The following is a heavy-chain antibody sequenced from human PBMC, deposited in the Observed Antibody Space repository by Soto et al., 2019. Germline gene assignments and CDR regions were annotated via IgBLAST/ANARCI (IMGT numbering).Heavy chain of an antibody. CDR3: ARRSSDFWSGYSPFDY. CDR2: INHSGST. Sequence: QVQLQQWGAGLLKPSETLSLTCADYGGSFSGYYWSWIRQPPGKGLEWIGEINHSGSTNYNPSLKSRVTISVDTSKNQFSLKLSSVTAADTAVYYCARRSSDFWSGYSPFDYWGQGTLVTVSS. D-gene: IGHD3-3*01. CDR1: GGSFSGYY. V-gene: IGHV4-34*01. J-gene: IGHJ4*02.